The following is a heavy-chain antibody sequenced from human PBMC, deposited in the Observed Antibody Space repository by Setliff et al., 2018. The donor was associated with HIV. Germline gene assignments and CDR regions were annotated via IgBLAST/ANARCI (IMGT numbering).Heavy chain of an antibody. Sequence: PGGSLRLSCAASGFSISSNYMSWVRQAPGKGLEWVSIIYSCGDAYYSDSRKGRFTISRDNSRNTLYLQMSSLRADDTAVYYCARVVVVIGSQDYFDYWGQGRLGTVAS. V-gene: IGHV3-66*03. D-gene: IGHD2-21*01. J-gene: IGHJ4*02. CDR3: ARVVVVIGSQDYFDY. CDR1: GFSISSNY. CDR2: IYSCGDA.